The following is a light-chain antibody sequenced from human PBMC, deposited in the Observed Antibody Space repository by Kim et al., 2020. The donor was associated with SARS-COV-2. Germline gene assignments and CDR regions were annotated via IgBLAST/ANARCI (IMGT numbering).Light chain of an antibody. CDR3: KSYTSSSTYV. CDR1: GRRVGAYNY. J-gene: IGLJ1*01. Sequence: QQLTTTCPGTGRRVGAYNYVYWYQKHPGQAPKLLIHDVTKRPSGVSTRFSGSKSGNTASLTISGLQAEDEADYYCKSYTSSSTYVFGGGTKVTVL. V-gene: IGLV2-14*03. CDR2: DVT.